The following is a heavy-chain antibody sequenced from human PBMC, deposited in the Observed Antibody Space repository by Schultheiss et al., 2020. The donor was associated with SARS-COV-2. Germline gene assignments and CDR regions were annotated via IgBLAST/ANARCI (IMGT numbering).Heavy chain of an antibody. CDR1: GFTFSSYA. CDR3: VKVDAVNWNYPIGYWYFDL. V-gene: IGHV3-30*01. J-gene: IGHJ2*01. D-gene: IGHD1-7*01. Sequence: GGSLRLSCAASGFTFSSYAMHWVRQAPGKGLEWVAVISYDGSNKYYADSVKGRFTISRDNSKNTLYLQMNSLRAEDTAVYYCVKVDAVNWNYPIGYWYFDLWGRGTLVTVSS. CDR2: ISYDGSNK.